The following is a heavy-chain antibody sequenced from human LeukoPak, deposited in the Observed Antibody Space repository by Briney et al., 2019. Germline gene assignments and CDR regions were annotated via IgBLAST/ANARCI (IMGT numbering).Heavy chain of an antibody. Sequence: GASVKVSCKASGYTFTSYGISWVRQAPGQGLEWMGWISAYNGNTNYAQKLQGRVTMTTDTSTSTAYVELRSLRSDDTAVYYCARVHVVVPAAIQVDWFDPWGQGTLVTVSS. CDR1: GYTFTSYG. CDR3: ARVHVVVPAAIQVDWFDP. CDR2: ISAYNGNT. D-gene: IGHD2-2*02. J-gene: IGHJ5*02. V-gene: IGHV1-18*01.